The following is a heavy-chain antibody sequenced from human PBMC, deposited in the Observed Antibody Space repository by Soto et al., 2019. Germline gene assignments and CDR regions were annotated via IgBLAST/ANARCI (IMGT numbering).Heavy chain of an antibody. Sequence: QVQLVESGGGVVQPGRSLRLSCAASGFTFSSYGMHWVRQAPGKGLEWVAVISYDGSNKYYADSVKGRFTISRDNSKNTLYLQMNSLRAEDTAVYYCAKDRRWELPDLPTFDPWGQGTLVTVST. D-gene: IGHD1-26*01. CDR1: GFTFSSYG. V-gene: IGHV3-30*18. J-gene: IGHJ5*02. CDR3: AKDRRWELPDLPTFDP. CDR2: ISYDGSNK.